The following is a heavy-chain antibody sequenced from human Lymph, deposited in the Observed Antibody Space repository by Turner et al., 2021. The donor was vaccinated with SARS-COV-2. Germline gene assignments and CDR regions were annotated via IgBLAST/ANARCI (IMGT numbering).Heavy chain of an antibody. D-gene: IGHD6-13*01. Sequence: QVQLVESGGGVVQPGRSLRLSCAASGFPFSSYVMHWVRQAPGKGLEWVAVRWYDGSNKYYADSVKGRFTISRDNSKNTLYLQMNSLRAEDTAVYYCARGLGSSWYSGGFDYWGQGTLVTVSS. J-gene: IGHJ4*02. CDR3: ARGLGSSWYSGGFDY. CDR2: RWYDGSNK. V-gene: IGHV3-33*01. CDR1: GFPFSSYV.